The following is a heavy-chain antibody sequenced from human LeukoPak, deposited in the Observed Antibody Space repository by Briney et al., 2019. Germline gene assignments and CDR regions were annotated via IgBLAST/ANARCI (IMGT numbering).Heavy chain of an antibody. CDR1: GGSFSGYY. J-gene: IGHJ4*02. V-gene: IGHV4-34*01. CDR3: ARDDYYDSSGLVDGGDY. CDR2: INHSGST. D-gene: IGHD3-22*01. Sequence: PSETLSLTCAVYGGSFSGYYWSWIRQPPGKGLEWIGEINHSGSTNYNPSLKSRVTISVDTSKNQFSLKLSSVTAADTAVYYCARDDYYDSSGLVDGGDYWGQGSQVTVSS.